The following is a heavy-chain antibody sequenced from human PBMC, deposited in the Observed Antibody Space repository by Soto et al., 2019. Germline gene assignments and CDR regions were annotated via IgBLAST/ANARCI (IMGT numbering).Heavy chain of an antibody. Sequence: QVQLVESGGGVVQPGRSLRLSCAASGFTFSSYALHWVRQAPGKGLDWVAVISNDGSNKYYADSVKGRFTISRDNSXXTLYLQLNSLRVEDTAVYYCARARSSGYWPYGMDVWGQGTTVTVS. J-gene: IGHJ6*02. CDR2: ISNDGSNK. CDR3: ARARSSGYWPYGMDV. V-gene: IGHV3-30-3*01. D-gene: IGHD3-22*01. CDR1: GFTFSSYA.